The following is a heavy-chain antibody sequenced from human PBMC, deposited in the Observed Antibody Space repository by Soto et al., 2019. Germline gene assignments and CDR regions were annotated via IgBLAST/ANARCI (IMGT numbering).Heavy chain of an antibody. CDR3: AKDFAYSSSSRALHVDDY. V-gene: IGHV3-23*01. J-gene: IGHJ4*02. Sequence: QPGGSLRLSCAASGFTFSSYAMSWVRQAPGKGLEWVSAISGSGGSTYYADSVKGRFTISRDNSKNTLYLQMNSLRAEDTAVYYCAKDFAYSSSSRALHVDDYWGQGTLVTVSS. D-gene: IGHD6-6*01. CDR1: GFTFSSYA. CDR2: ISGSGGST.